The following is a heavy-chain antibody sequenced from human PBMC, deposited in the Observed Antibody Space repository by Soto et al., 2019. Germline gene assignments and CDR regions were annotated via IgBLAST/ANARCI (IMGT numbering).Heavy chain of an antibody. CDR3: ARDRYCSSAGCYSATYYHYGMDV. J-gene: IGHJ6*02. V-gene: IGHV1-69*04. CDR2: IIPILGIA. CDR1: GGTFSSYT. Sequence: SVKVSCKASGGTFSSYTISWVRQAPGQGLEWMGRIIPILGIANYAQKFQGRVTITADKSTSTAYMELSSLRSEDTAVYYCARDRYCSSAGCYSATYYHYGMDVWGQGTTVTVSS. D-gene: IGHD2-2*01.